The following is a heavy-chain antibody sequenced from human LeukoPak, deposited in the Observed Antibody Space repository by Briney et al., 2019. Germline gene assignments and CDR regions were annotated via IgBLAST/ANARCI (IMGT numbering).Heavy chain of an antibody. CDR2: IYSSGST. CDR1: GGSIRGYY. Sequence: SETLSLTCNVSGGSIRGYYWSWIRQPPGKELEWIGYIYSSGSTNYNPSLKSRVTMSVDTSKNQFSLKVSSVTAADTAVYYCARVFDSGSQAYFYYMDVWGKGTTVTISS. D-gene: IGHD3-10*01. V-gene: IGHV4-59*01. CDR3: ARVFDSGSQAYFYYMDV. J-gene: IGHJ6*03.